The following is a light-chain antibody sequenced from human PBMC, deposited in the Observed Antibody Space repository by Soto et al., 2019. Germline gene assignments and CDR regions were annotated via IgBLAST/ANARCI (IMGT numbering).Light chain of an antibody. CDR2: EVS. CDR1: SXDVGGNKY. CDR3: SSYTSSSTYV. Sequence: QSALTQPASVSGSPGQSITISCTGTSXDVGGNKYVSWYQQHPGEAPKLMIYEVSNRPSGVSNRFSGSKSGNTASLTISGLQAEDEADYYCSSYTSSSTYVCGTGTKVTVL. V-gene: IGLV2-14*01. J-gene: IGLJ1*01.